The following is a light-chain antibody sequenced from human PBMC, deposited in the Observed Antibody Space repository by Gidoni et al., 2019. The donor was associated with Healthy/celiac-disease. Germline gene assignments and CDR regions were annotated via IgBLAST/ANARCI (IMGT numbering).Light chain of an antibody. Sequence: DIQMTQSPSTLSASVGDRVTITCLASQSISSWLAWYQQKPGKAPKLLIYKASSLESGVPSRFSGSGSGTEFTLTISSLQPDDFATYYCQQYNNMRTFGQGTKLEIK. CDR1: QSISSW. V-gene: IGKV1-5*03. J-gene: IGKJ2*01. CDR3: QQYNNMRT. CDR2: KAS.